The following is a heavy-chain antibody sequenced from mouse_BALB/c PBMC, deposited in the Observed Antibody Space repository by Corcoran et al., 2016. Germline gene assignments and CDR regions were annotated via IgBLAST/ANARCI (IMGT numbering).Heavy chain of an antibody. V-gene: IGHV14-1*02. Sequence: EVQLQQSGAELVRPGALVKLSCKASGFNIKDYYMHWVKQRPEQGLEWIGWIDPENGNTIYDPKFQGKASITADTSSNTAYLQLSSLTSEVTAVYYCHITTVVEAYWGQGTLVTVSA. D-gene: IGHD1-1*01. CDR2: IDPENGNT. J-gene: IGHJ3*01. CDR1: GFNIKDYY. CDR3: HITTVVEAY.